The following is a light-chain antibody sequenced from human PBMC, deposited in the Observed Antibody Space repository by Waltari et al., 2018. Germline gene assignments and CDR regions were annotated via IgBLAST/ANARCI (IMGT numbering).Light chain of an antibody. Sequence: IVMAQSPAILEVTPGEAATLSCTASEFISRNLAWYQHIPGQPPRLLIYGASNRAAGIPPMFSGSGSGTEFTLTISSLKSEDFALYYCQQYQNWPRTFGQGTKVDVK. V-gene: IGKV3-15*01. J-gene: IGKJ1*01. CDR3: QQYQNWPRT. CDR2: GAS. CDR1: EFISRN.